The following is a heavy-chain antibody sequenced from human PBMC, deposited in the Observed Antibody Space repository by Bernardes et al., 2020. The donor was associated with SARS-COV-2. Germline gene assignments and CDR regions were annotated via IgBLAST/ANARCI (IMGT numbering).Heavy chain of an antibody. CDR2: ISGPGRT. J-gene: IGHJ6*02. D-gene: IGHD6-13*01. Sequence: GGSLRLSCAASGFTFSNYAMSWVRQAPGKGLEWVSDISGPGRTYYADSVKGRFTISRDNSKNTLYLEMNSLRVEDTAVYYCAKELAYGSSWRDYSYYFGMAVWGQGTTVTVSS. V-gene: IGHV3-23*01. CDR1: GFTFSNYA. CDR3: AKELAYGSSWRDYSYYFGMAV.